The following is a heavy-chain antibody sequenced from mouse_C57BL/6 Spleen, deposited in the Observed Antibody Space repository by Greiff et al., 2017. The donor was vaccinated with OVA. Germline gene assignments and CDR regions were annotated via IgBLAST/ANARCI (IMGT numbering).Heavy chain of an antibody. Sequence: DVQLQESGGGLVQPGGSMKLSCAASGFTFSDAWMDWVRQSPEKGLEWVAEIRNKANNHATYYAESVKGRFTISRDDSKSSVYLQMNSLRAEDTGIYYCTRGRYPYYAMDYWGQGTSVTVSS. J-gene: IGHJ4*01. V-gene: IGHV6-6*01. CDR3: TRGRYPYYAMDY. CDR2: IRNKANNHAT. CDR1: GFTFSDAW. D-gene: IGHD1-1*01.